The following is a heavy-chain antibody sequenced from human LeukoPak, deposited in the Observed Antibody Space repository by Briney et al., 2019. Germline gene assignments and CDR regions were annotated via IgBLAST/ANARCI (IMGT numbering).Heavy chain of an antibody. CDR3: ASQKTFGELFDWFDP. CDR2: MNPNSGNT. Sequence: GASVKVSWKASGYTFTSYDINWGRQANGHVLEWMGWMNPNSGNTGYAQKFQGRVTMTRNTSISTAYMELSSLRSEDTAVYYCASQKTFGELFDWFDPWGQGTLVTVSS. J-gene: IGHJ5*02. CDR1: GYTFTSYD. D-gene: IGHD3-10*01. V-gene: IGHV1-8*01.